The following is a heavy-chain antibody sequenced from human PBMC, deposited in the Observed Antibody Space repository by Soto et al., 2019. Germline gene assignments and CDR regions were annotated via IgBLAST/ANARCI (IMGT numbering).Heavy chain of an antibody. D-gene: IGHD3-22*01. V-gene: IGHV3-30*18. CDR2: ISYDGSNK. CDR3: AKAGGANYYYDSSGYSALDY. Sequence: QVQLVESGGGVVQPGRSLRLACAASGFTFSSYGMHWVRQAPGKGLEWVAVISYDGSNKYYADSVKGRFTISRDNSKKTLYLQMNSLRAEDMAVYYCAKAGGANYYYDSSGYSALDYWGQGTLVTVSS. J-gene: IGHJ4*02. CDR1: GFTFSSYG.